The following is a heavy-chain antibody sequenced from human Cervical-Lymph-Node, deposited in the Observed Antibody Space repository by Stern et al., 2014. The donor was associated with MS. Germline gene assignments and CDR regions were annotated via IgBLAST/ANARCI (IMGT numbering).Heavy chain of an antibody. J-gene: IGHJ6*02. V-gene: IGHV2-5*02. Sequence: QVTLKESGPTLVKPPQTLTLTCTFSGFSLSTSGVGVGWIRQPPGKALEWLAVIYWDDDERYSPSLKSRLPITKDTSKSQVVLTMANMDPVDTATYYCVHTTVTFDEAYGLDVWGQGTTVTVSS. CDR1: GFSLSTSGVG. CDR2: IYWDDDE. D-gene: IGHD4-17*01. CDR3: VHTTVTFDEAYGLDV.